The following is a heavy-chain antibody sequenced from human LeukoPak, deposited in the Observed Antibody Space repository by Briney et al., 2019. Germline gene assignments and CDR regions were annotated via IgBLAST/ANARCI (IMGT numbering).Heavy chain of an antibody. CDR1: GDSIRTYY. CDR3: ARQFALTWFDP. D-gene: IGHD3-16*01. CDR2: ISDSGRT. J-gene: IGHJ5*02. V-gene: IGHV4-59*08. Sequence: SETLSLTCTVSGDSIRTYYWSWIRQPPGKGLEWIGYISDSGRTNYNPSLKSRVSISPDTSKNQLSLGLSSVTAADTAVYYCARQFALTWFDPWGQGTLVTVSS.